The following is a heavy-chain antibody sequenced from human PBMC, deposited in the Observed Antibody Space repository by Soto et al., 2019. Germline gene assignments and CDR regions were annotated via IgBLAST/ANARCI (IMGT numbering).Heavy chain of an antibody. CDR1: GYTFTSYD. Sequence: ASVKVSFKASGYTFTSYDINWVRQATGQGLEWMGWMNPNSGNTGYAQKFQGRVTMTRNTSISTAYMELSSLRSEDTAVYYCARGRRGDRKYSSGWYGYWFDPWGQGTLVTVSS. CDR3: ARGRRGDRKYSSGWYGYWFDP. CDR2: MNPNSGNT. J-gene: IGHJ5*02. V-gene: IGHV1-8*01. D-gene: IGHD6-19*01.